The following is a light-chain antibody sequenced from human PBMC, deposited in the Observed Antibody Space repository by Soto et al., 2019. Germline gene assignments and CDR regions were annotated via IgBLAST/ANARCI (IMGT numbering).Light chain of an antibody. J-gene: IGKJ4*01. V-gene: IGKV3-20*01. CDR1: ESVNNY. Sequence: EVVLTQSPATLSLSPGERATLSCRASESVNNYLAWYQQKPGQAPRLLIYDAYSRATGISDRFSGSGSGTDFILTISRLEPEDFTVYYCQQYGSSPSFGGGTKVDIK. CDR2: DAY. CDR3: QQYGSSPS.